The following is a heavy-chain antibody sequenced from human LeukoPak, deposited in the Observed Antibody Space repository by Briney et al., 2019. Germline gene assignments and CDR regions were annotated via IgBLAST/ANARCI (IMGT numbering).Heavy chain of an antibody. Sequence: SETLSLTCTVSGGSISTYYWSWIRQPSGKGLEWIGYIYYSGSSNYNPSLKSRVTISVDTSKNQISLKLSSVTAADTAVYYCARHGHYFDSSGYYSIPDFWGQGTLVTVSS. CDR2: IYYSGSS. CDR1: GGSISTYY. CDR3: ARHGHYFDSSGYYSIPDF. J-gene: IGHJ4*02. V-gene: IGHV4-59*08. D-gene: IGHD3-22*01.